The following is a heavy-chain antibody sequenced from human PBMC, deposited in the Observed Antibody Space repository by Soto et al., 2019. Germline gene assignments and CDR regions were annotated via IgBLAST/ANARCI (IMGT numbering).Heavy chain of an antibody. CDR2: IYSTGTT. J-gene: IGHJ4*02. CDR1: GFTVGNNY. Sequence: EVQLVESGGGLIQPGGSLKLSCAASGFTVGNNYMSWVRQAPGKGLEWVSLIYSTGTTKYADSVQCRFTVSSDNAKNTLYLQMNRLRGDDTAVYYWAKDGRGSGSHYNSFGYWGQGTLVTVS. D-gene: IGHD3-10*01. CDR3: AKDGRGSGSHYNSFGY. V-gene: IGHV3-53*01.